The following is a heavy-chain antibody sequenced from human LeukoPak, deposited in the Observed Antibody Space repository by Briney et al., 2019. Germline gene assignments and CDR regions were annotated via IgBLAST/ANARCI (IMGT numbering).Heavy chain of an antibody. V-gene: IGHV4-31*03. D-gene: IGHD3-10*01. Sequence: SQTLSLTCTVSGGSISSGGYYWSWIRQHPGKGLEWIGYIYYSGSTYYNPSLKSRVTISVDTSKNQFSLKLSSVTAADTAVYYCARDQGGELLWFGELSHAFDIWGQGTMVTVSS. CDR3: ARDQGGELLWFGELSHAFDI. J-gene: IGHJ3*02. CDR2: IYYSGST. CDR1: GGSISSGGYY.